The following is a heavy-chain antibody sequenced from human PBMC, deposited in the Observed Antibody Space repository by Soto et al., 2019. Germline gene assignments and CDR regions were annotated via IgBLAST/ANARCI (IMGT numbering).Heavy chain of an antibody. Sequence: GESLRISCKGPGHLFNNHWIGWVRQTPGKGLEWMGLIFTRDSETKTSPSFQGHVSFSVDNSINTVYLQWTSLKTTDTGIYFCARGYFDSGHGYDLWGQGTLVTVSS. CDR3: ARGYFDSGHGYDL. J-gene: IGHJ5*02. CDR2: IFTRDSET. D-gene: IGHD3-10*01. V-gene: IGHV5-51*01. CDR1: GHLFNNHW.